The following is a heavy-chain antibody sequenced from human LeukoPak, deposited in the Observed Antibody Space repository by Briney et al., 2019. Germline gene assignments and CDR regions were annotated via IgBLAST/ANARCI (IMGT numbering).Heavy chain of an antibody. Sequence: GASVKVSCKASGYTFTGYYMHWVRQAPGQGLEWTGWINPNSGGTNYAQKFQGRVTMTRDTSISTAYMELSRLRSDDTAVYYCARETLVVPAALDYWGQGTLVTVSS. CDR3: ARETLVVPAALDY. CDR1: GYTFTGYY. J-gene: IGHJ4*02. V-gene: IGHV1-2*02. D-gene: IGHD2-2*01. CDR2: INPNSGGT.